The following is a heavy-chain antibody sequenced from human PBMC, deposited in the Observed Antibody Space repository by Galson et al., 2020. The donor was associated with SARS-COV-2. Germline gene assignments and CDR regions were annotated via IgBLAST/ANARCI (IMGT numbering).Heavy chain of an antibody. CDR3: ARDPSDWTFFDY. Sequence: SETLSLTCAISGDHVTSDRAAWNWIRQSPSRGLEWLGSPYSRSKWNNDYAVSMRGRLIINPDTSENQFSLQLDSVTPDDTAVYYCARDPSDWTFFDYWGQGTLVTVSS. J-gene: IGHJ4*02. CDR2: PYSRSKWNN. V-gene: IGHV6-1*01. D-gene: IGHD1-1*01. CDR1: GDHVTSDRAA.